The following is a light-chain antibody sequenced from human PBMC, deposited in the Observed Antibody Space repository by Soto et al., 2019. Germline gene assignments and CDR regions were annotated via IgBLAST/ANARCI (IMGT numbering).Light chain of an antibody. V-gene: IGLV1-51*01. J-gene: IGLJ2*01. CDR3: GTWDSSLSTGL. CDR2: GNN. CDR1: SSNIGNNY. Sequence: QSVLTQPPSVSAAPGQKVTISCSGSSSNIGNNYVSWYQQLPGTAPKLLIYGNNERPSGIPDRFSGSKFGTSATLGIAGLLTGDQADYFFGTWDSSLSTGLFGGVTKLTVL.